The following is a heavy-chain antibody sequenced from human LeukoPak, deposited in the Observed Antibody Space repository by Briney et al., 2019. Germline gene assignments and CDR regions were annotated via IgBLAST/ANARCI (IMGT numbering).Heavy chain of an antibody. D-gene: IGHD2-21*01. J-gene: IGHJ6*01. CDR2: TWYDGRNN. Sequence: PGGPLRLSCAASGFTFSSYGTHWVRQAPGKGLEWVAVTWYDGRNNYYAASVKGRFTISRDDSKTTVYLLMNSLRAEDTAVYYCAREVAPLYFHYGMDVWGEGTTVTVSS. CDR3: AREVAPLYFHYGMDV. CDR1: GFTFSSYG. V-gene: IGHV3-33*01.